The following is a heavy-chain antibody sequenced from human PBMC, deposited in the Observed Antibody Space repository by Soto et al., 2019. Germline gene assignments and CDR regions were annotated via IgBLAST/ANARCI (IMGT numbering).Heavy chain of an antibody. CDR1: GDSISSYY. Sequence: SETLSLTCTVSGDSISSYYWSWIRQPPGKGLEWIGYMYYSESTNYNPSLKSRVTISVDTSKNQFSLKLSSVTAADTAAYYCARRYGSCFDYWGQGTLVTVSP. CDR3: ARRYGSCFDY. D-gene: IGHD5-18*01. V-gene: IGHV4-59*08. J-gene: IGHJ4*02. CDR2: MYYSEST.